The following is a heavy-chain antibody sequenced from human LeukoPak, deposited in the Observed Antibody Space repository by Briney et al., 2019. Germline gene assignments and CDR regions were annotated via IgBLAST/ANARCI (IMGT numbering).Heavy chain of an antibody. Sequence: VKVSCKASGFTFTSSAVQWVRQARGQRLEWIGWIVVGSGNTNYAQKFQERVTITRDMSTSTAYMELSSLRSEDTAVYYCAAVNPGIAVADAGVAFDIWGQGTMVTVSS. J-gene: IGHJ3*02. CDR2: IVVGSGNT. D-gene: IGHD6-19*01. V-gene: IGHV1-58*01. CDR3: AAVNPGIAVADAGVAFDI. CDR1: GFTFTSSA.